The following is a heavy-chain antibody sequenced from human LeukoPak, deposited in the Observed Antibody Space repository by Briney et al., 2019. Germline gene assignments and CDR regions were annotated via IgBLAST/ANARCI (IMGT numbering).Heavy chain of an antibody. CDR2: INHSGST. V-gene: IGHV4-34*01. D-gene: IGHD3-10*01. J-gene: IGHJ4*02. Sequence: GSLRLSCAASGFTFSSYSMNWVRQPPGKGLEWIGEINHSGSTNYNPSLKSRVTISVDTSKNQFSLKLSSVTAADTAVYYCARDRIRITMVRGVSTEYYFDYWGQGTLVTVSS. CDR1: GFTFSSYS. CDR3: ARDRIRITMVRGVSTEYYFDY.